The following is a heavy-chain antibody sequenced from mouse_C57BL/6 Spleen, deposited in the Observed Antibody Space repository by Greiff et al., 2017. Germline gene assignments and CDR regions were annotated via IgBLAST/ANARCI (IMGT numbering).Heavy chain of an antibody. Sequence: EVKLVESGGGLVKPGGSLKLSCAASGFTFSSYAMSWVRQTPEKWLEWVATISDGGSYTYYPDNVKGRFTISRDNAKNNLCLQMSHLKTEDTAMYYGESDGLPPFDYWGQGTTLAVSS. V-gene: IGHV5-4*03. CDR1: GFTFSSYA. CDR3: ESDGLPPFDY. CDR2: ISDGGSYT. D-gene: IGHD1-2*01. J-gene: IGHJ2*01.